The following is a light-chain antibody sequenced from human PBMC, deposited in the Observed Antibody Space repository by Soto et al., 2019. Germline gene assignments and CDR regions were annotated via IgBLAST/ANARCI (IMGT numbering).Light chain of an antibody. CDR3: QQYGSSPT. Sequence: EIVMTQSPATLSVSPGERATLSCRASQSVSSNLAWYQQKPGQAPRLLMYGASTRAAGFPARFSGSGSGTDFTLTISRLEPEDFAVYYCQQYGSSPTFGQGTKVDIK. CDR1: QSVSSN. CDR2: GAS. J-gene: IGKJ1*01. V-gene: IGKV3-15*01.